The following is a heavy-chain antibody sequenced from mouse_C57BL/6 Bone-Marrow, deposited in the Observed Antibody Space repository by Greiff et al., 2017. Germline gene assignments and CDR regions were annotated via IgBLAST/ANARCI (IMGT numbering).Heavy chain of an antibody. D-gene: IGHD1-1*01. CDR1: GFSFNTYA. V-gene: IGHV10-1*01. Sequence: EVQLQQSGGGLVQPKGSLKLSCAASGFSFNTYAMNWVRQAPGKGLEWVARIRSKSNNYATYYADSVKDRFTISRDDSESMLYLQMNNLKTEDTAMYYCVRHGLRDAMDYWGQGTSVTVSS. CDR3: VRHGLRDAMDY. CDR2: IRSKSNNYAT. J-gene: IGHJ4*01.